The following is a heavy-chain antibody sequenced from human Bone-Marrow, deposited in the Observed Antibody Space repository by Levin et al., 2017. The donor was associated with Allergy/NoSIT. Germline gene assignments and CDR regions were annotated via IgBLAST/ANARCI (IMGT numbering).Heavy chain of an antibody. CDR1: GFTLSQYW. J-gene: IGHJ6*02. CDR2: IKPDGSEK. V-gene: IGHV3-7*01. D-gene: IGHD6-6*01. Sequence: GGSLRLSCAASGFTLSQYWMTWVRQAPGKGLEWAAKIKPDGSEKYYVDSVKGRFTISRDNTRKSLSLEMNNLRSADTAVYFCARDSFSTSSGLDYYYGLDVWGQGTTVTVSS. CDR3: ARDSFSTSSGLDYYYGLDV.